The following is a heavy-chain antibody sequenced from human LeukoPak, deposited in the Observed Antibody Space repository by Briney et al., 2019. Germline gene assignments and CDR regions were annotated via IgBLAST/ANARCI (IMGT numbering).Heavy chain of an antibody. V-gene: IGHV4-59*01. Sequence: SETLSLTCTVSGVSTSNYYWSWIRQPPGKGLEWIGYIYYSGSTNYNPSLKSRVTISADTSKNQVSLKLSSVTAADTAVYFCASLHCTSSSCSDYWGQGTLVTVSS. CDR1: GVSTSNYY. CDR2: IYYSGST. D-gene: IGHD2-2*01. J-gene: IGHJ4*02. CDR3: ASLHCTSSSCSDY.